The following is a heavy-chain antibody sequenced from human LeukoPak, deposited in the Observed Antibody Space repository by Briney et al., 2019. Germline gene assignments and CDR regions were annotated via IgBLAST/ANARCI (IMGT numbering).Heavy chain of an antibody. Sequence: GGSLRLSCAASGFTFSSYAMHWVRQAPGKGLEFVSAISSNGGSTYYADSVKGRFTISRDNSKNTLYLQMSSLRAEDTAVYYCVKVGYGSGDYWGQGTLVTVSS. CDR1: GFTFSSYA. J-gene: IGHJ4*02. D-gene: IGHD3-10*01. CDR2: ISSNGGST. CDR3: VKVGYGSGDY. V-gene: IGHV3-64D*06.